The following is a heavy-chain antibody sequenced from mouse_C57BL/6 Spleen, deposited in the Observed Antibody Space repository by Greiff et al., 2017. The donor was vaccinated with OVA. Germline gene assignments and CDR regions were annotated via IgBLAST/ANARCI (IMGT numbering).Heavy chain of an antibody. CDR3: TRDRQLRLFDY. J-gene: IGHJ2*01. V-gene: IGHV5-9-1*02. CDR1: GFTFSSYA. Sequence: EVKLMESGAGLVKPGGSLKLSCAASGFTFSSYAMSWVRQTPEKRLEWVAYISSGGDYIYYADTVKGRFTISRDNARNTLYLQMSSLKSEDTAMYYCTRDRQLRLFDYWGQGTTLTVSS. D-gene: IGHD3-2*02. CDR2: ISSGGDYI.